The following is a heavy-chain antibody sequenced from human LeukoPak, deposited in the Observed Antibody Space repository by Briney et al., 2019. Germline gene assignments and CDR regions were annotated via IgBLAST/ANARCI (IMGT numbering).Heavy chain of an antibody. CDR3: ARAADSSSTLSSLLY. CDR2: IHNTTGST. Sequence: SVKVSCKSCGYMFTTYYMHWVRQAPGQGLAWMGIIHNTTGSTNYPQEFHGRVTMTSDTPSQALSMDLSGLTYDDTAVYYCARAADSSSTLSSLLYWGQGTLVTVSS. V-gene: IGHV1-46*01. D-gene: IGHD3-22*01. J-gene: IGHJ4*02. CDR1: GYMFTTYY.